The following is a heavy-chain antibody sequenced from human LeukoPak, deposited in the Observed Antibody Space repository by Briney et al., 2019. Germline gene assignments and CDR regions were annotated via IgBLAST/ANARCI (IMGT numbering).Heavy chain of an antibody. CDR3: ARGKYYHASGAT. D-gene: IGHD3-10*01. J-gene: IGHJ5*02. CDR1: GGSISSYY. V-gene: IGHV4-59*01. CDR2: IYYSGST. Sequence: SETLSLTCTVSGGSISSYYWSWIRQPPGKGLEWIGYIYYSGSTNYNPSLKSRVTISVDTSKNQLSLKLRSVTAADTAVYYCARGKYYHASGATWGQGTLVTVSS.